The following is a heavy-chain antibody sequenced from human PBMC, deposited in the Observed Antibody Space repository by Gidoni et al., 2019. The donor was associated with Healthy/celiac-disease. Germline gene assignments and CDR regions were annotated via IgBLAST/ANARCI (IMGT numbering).Heavy chain of an antibody. J-gene: IGHJ4*02. Sequence: EVQLLESGGGLVQPGGSLRLSCAASGFTFSSYAMSWVRQAPGKGLEWVSAISGSGGSTYYADSVKGRFTISRDNSKNTLYLQMNSLRAEDTAVYYCAKQGGPSGSDGLVFDYWGQGTLVTVSS. CDR2: ISGSGGST. CDR3: AKQGGPSGSDGLVFDY. V-gene: IGHV3-23*01. D-gene: IGHD1-26*01. CDR1: GFTFSSYA.